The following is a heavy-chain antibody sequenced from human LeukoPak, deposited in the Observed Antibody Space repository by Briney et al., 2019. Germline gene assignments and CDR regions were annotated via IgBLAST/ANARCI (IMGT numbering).Heavy chain of an antibody. CDR3: TTGGYVWGSYRSYYFDY. V-gene: IGHV3-15*01. CDR2: IKSKTDGGTT. CDR1: GFTFSSYG. J-gene: IGHJ4*02. Sequence: GGSLRLSCAASGFTFSSYGMHWVRQAPGKGLEWVGRIKSKTDGGTTDYAAPVKGRFTISRDDSKNTLYLQMNSLKTEDTAVYYCTTGGYVWGSYRSYYFDYWGQGTLVTVSS. D-gene: IGHD3-16*02.